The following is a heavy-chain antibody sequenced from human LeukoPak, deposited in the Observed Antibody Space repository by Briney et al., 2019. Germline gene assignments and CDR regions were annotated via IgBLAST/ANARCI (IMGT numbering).Heavy chain of an antibody. V-gene: IGHV3-23*01. Sequence: GGSLRLSCAASGFSFRSHGMNWVRQAPGKGLEWVSGISPRGDITYYKDSVRGRFTISRDNFKNTVSLQLNSLRAEDTAMYYCARGTTVTAFDYWGQGTLVTVSS. D-gene: IGHD4-17*01. CDR3: ARGTTVTAFDY. CDR1: GFSFRSHG. J-gene: IGHJ4*02. CDR2: ISPRGDIT.